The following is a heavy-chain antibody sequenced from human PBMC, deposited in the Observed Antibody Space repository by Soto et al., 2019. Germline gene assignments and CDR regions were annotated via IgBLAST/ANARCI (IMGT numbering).Heavy chain of an antibody. J-gene: IGHJ4*02. Sequence: PSETLSLTGTVSGGSISSYYWSWIRQPPGKGLEWIGYVYYRGNTNYNPSLKTRVTISVDTSKNQFSLKLNSVTAADTAVYYCARGYNSGYGFSDSWGQGTLVTVSS. V-gene: IGHV4-59*01. CDR2: VYYRGNT. CDR1: GGSISSYY. D-gene: IGHD5-18*01. CDR3: ARGYNSGYGFSDS.